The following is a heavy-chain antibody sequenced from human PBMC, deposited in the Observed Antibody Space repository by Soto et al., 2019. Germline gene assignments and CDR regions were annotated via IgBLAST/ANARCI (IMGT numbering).Heavy chain of an antibody. V-gene: IGHV3-23*01. D-gene: IGHD3-16*02. CDR3: AKGDIMITFGGVIVSDY. J-gene: IGHJ4*02. CDR2: ISGSGGST. Sequence: GGSLRLSCAASGFTFSSYAMSWVRQAPGKGLEWVSAISGSGGSTYYADSVKGRFTISRDNSKNTLYLQMNSLRAEDTAVYYCAKGDIMITFGGVIVSDYWGQGTLVTVSS. CDR1: GFTFSSYA.